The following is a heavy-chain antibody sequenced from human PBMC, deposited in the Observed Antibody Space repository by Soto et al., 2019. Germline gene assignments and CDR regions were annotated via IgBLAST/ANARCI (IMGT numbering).Heavy chain of an antibody. J-gene: IGHJ3*02. V-gene: IGHV3-21*01. CDR1: GFTFSSYS. D-gene: IGHD3-10*01. Sequence: EVQLVESGGGLVKPGGSLRLSCAASGFTFSSYSMNWVRQAPGKGLEWVSSISSSSSYIYYADSVKGRFTISRDNAKNSLYLQMNSLRVEDTAVYYCARIRGLAFEIWGQGTMVTVSS. CDR3: ARIRGLAFEI. CDR2: ISSSSSYI.